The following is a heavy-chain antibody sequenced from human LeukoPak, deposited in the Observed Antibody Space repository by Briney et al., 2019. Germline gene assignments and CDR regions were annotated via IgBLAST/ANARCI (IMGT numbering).Heavy chain of an antibody. CDR1: GGSISSYY. D-gene: IGHD2-2*02. Sequence: SETLSLTCTVSGGSISSYYWSWIRQPPGKGLEWIGYIYYSGSTNYNPSLKSRVTISVDTSKNQLSLKLSSVTAADTAVYYCARDSRYCSSTSCYIEMGYYYYGMDVWGQGTTVTVSS. CDR2: IYYSGST. V-gene: IGHV4-59*01. J-gene: IGHJ6*02. CDR3: ARDSRYCSSTSCYIEMGYYYYGMDV.